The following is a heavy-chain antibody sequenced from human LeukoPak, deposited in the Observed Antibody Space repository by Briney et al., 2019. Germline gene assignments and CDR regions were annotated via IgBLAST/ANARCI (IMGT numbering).Heavy chain of an antibody. J-gene: IGHJ4*02. D-gene: IGHD6-13*01. CDR2: IIPIDGVE. V-gene: IGHV1-69*02. CDR1: GGTSSSYT. Sequence: SVKVSCKASGGTSSSYTISWVRQAPGQGLEWMGWIIPIDGVENYAQKFQGRVTITADKLTSTAYMELSSLRSEDTAVYYCARGQGSHGQQLGDYWGQGTLVTVSS. CDR3: ARGQGSHGQQLGDY.